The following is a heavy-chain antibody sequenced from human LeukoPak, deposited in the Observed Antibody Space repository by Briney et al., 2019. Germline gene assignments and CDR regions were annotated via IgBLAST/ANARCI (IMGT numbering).Heavy chain of an antibody. V-gene: IGHV4-39*07. CDR2: MYSSGRT. CDR1: GGSISSSSYY. D-gene: IGHD5-12*01. J-gene: IGHJ4*02. CDR3: ARSGSGYLRYYFDY. Sequence: SETLSLTFTVSGGSISSSSYYWGWIRQPPGKGLEWIGSMYSSGRTYYNPSLKSRVTISVDTSKNQFSLKLSSVTAADTAVYYCARSGSGYLRYYFDYWGQGTLVTVSS.